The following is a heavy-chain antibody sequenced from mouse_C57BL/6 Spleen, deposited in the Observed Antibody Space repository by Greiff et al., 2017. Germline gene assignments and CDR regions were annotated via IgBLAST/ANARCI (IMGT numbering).Heavy chain of an antibody. Sequence: VQLPQPGAELVIPGASVKLSCQASGYTFTRYWMHWVKQRPGQGLEWIGEIDPSDSYTNYNQKFKGKSTLTVDKSSSTAYMQLSSLTSEDSAVYYCARYYSNLYAMDYWGQGTSVTVSS. D-gene: IGHD2-5*01. CDR1: GYTFTRYW. CDR2: IDPSDSYT. J-gene: IGHJ4*01. CDR3: ARYYSNLYAMDY. V-gene: IGHV1-69*01.